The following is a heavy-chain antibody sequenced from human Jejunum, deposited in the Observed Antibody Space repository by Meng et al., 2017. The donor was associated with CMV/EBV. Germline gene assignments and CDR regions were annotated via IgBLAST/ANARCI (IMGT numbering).Heavy chain of an antibody. D-gene: IGHD1-26*01. CDR2: FYSSDTY. V-gene: IGHV4-4*07. CDR3: ARGPGASTREGFDY. J-gene: IGHJ4*02. Sequence: QVQLWESGPGLVKPSESLSLTSTVSGGSISNHYWSWIRQSAGKGLEWIGRFYSSDTYHYHPSLNRRLTMSLDTSKNQFSLNLSSVTAADTDIYYCARGPGASTREGFDYWGLGTLVTVSS. CDR1: GGSISNHY.